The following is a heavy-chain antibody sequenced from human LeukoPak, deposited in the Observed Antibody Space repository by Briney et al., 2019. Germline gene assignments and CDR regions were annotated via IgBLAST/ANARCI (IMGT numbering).Heavy chain of an antibody. CDR2: IVVGSGNT. V-gene: IGHV1-58*02. D-gene: IGHD2-2*01. J-gene: IGHJ6*03. CDR1: GFTFTRSA. Sequence: SVKVSCKASGFTFTRSAMQWVRQARGQRLEWIGWIVVGSGNTKYAQKFQERVTITRDMSTGTAYMELSSLRSEDTAVYYCARASCSSTSCFSDYYYYYMDVWGKGTTVTISS. CDR3: ARASCSSTSCFSDYYYYYMDV.